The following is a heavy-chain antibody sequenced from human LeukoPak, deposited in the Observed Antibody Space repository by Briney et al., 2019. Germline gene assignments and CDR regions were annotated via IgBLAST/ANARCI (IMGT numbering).Heavy chain of an antibody. D-gene: IGHD3-22*01. Sequence: ASVKVSCKASGYTFTGYYMHWVRQAPGQGLEWMGWINPNSGGTNYAQKFQGRVTMTRDASISTAYMELSRLRSDDTAVYYCARDEGYYYDSSGPGYWGQGTLVTVSS. CDR3: ARDEGYYYDSSGPGY. J-gene: IGHJ4*02. CDR2: INPNSGGT. CDR1: GYTFTGYY. V-gene: IGHV1-2*02.